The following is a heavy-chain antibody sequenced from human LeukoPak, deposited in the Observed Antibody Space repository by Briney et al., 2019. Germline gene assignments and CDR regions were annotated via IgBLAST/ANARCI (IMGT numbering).Heavy chain of an antibody. CDR3: AKDIYSYGLEAFDI. J-gene: IGHJ3*02. Sequence: GRSLRLSCAASGFTFDDYAMHWVRQAPGKGLEWVSGISWNSGSIGYADSVKGRVTISRDNAKNSLSLQMNCLRAEDTALYYCAKDIYSYGLEAFDIWGQGTMVTVSS. D-gene: IGHD5-18*01. CDR1: GFTFDDYA. V-gene: IGHV3-9*01. CDR2: ISWNSGSI.